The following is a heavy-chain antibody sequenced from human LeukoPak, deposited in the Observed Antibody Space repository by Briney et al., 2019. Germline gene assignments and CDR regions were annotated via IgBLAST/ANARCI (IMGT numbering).Heavy chain of an antibody. V-gene: IGHV3-66*01. Sequence: GGSLRLSCAASGFTVSSNYMSWVRQAPGKGLEWVSVIYSGGSTYYADSVKGRFTISRDNSKNTLYLQMNSLRAEDTAVYYCARDNRELQAFDYWGQGTLVTVSS. J-gene: IGHJ4*02. CDR3: ARDNRELQAFDY. CDR1: GFTVSSNY. D-gene: IGHD1-26*01. CDR2: IYSGGST.